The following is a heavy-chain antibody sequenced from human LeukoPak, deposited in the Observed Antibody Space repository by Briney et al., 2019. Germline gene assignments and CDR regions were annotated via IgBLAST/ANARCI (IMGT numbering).Heavy chain of an antibody. D-gene: IGHD4-17*01. CDR2: ISYDGSNK. Sequence: GRSLRLSCAASGFTFSSYAMHWVRQAPGKGLEWVAVISYDGSNKYYADSVKGRFTVSRDNSKNTLYLQMNSLRAEDTAVYYCARDDCGNYYGMDVWGQGTTVTVSS. J-gene: IGHJ6*02. CDR1: GFTFSSYA. V-gene: IGHV3-30*04. CDR3: ARDDCGNYYGMDV.